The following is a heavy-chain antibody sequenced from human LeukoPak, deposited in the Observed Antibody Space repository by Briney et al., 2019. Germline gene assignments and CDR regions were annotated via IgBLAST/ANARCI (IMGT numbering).Heavy chain of an antibody. J-gene: IGHJ4*02. V-gene: IGHV3-74*01. D-gene: IGHD2/OR15-2a*01. CDR3: ARDWFHAIDY. Sequence: GGSLTLSCAASGFRFSENWMHWLRRAPGKGLVWVSHIRSDGSNTRYADSVKGRFTIYRDNAKNTLYLQMNSLRDEDTAVYYCARDWFHAIDYWGQGTLVTVSS. CDR2: IRSDGSNT. CDR1: GFRFSENW.